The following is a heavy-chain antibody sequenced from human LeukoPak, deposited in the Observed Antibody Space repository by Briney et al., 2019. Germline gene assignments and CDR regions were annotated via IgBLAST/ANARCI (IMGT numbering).Heavy chain of an antibody. CDR3: ARNFARDY. CDR1: GFTVSSNY. J-gene: IGHJ4*02. CDR2: IYSGGST. Sequence: GGSLRLSCAASGFTVSSNYMTWVRQAPGKGLEWVSVIYSGGSTYYAGSVKGRFTISRDNSKNTLFLQMNSLRAEDTAVYYCARNFARDYWGQGTLVTVSS. V-gene: IGHV3-53*01.